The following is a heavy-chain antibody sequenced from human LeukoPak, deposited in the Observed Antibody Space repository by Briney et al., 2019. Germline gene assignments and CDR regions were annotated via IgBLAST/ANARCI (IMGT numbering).Heavy chain of an antibody. V-gene: IGHV3-30*02. D-gene: IGHD2-8*02. J-gene: IGHJ4*02. Sequence: QTGGSLRLSCAASGFTFSSYAMRWVRQGPGKGLEWVAYIAHHGSNKYYADSVKGRFTISRDNSKRTLYLQMNNLRADDTAVYYCAKDGSWSCTDWGQGALVTVSS. CDR1: GFTFSSYA. CDR3: AKDGSWSCTD. CDR2: IAHHGSNK.